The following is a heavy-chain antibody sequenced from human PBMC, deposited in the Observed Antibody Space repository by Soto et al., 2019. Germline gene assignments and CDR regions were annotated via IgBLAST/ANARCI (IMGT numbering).Heavy chain of an antibody. CDR3: ARVAAADRDAFDI. Sequence: ASVKVSCKASGYTFTGYYMHWVRQAPGQGLEWMGWINPNSGGTNYAQKFQGWVTMTRDTSISTAYMELSRLRSDDTAVYYCARVAAADRDAFDIWGQGTMVTVSS. D-gene: IGHD6-13*01. CDR2: INPNSGGT. CDR1: GYTFTGYY. J-gene: IGHJ3*02. V-gene: IGHV1-2*04.